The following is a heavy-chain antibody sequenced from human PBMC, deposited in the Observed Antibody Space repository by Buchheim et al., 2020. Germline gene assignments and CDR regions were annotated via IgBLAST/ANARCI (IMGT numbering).Heavy chain of an antibody. D-gene: IGHD6-19*01. Sequence: QVQLVESGGGVVQPGRSLRLSCAASGFTFSSYGMHWVRQAPGKGLEWVTVISYDGSNKYYADSVKGRFTISRDNSKNTLYLQMNSLRAEDTAVYYCAKDQGWEGIAVAGIFYYWGQGTL. CDR3: AKDQGWEGIAVAGIFYY. J-gene: IGHJ4*02. CDR2: ISYDGSNK. V-gene: IGHV3-30*18. CDR1: GFTFSSYG.